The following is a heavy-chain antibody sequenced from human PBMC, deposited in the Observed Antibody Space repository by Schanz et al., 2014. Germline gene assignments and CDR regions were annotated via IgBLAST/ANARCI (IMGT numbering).Heavy chain of an antibody. D-gene: IGHD6-13*01. Sequence: QVQLVESGGGVVQPGRSLRLSCAASGFTVRSYAMHWVRQAPGKGLEWVAAISYDGSHKDYADSVKGRFTISRDNSKNTLYLQMNSLRAEDTAVYYCARDRQQLVGRIGYYYGMDVWGQGTTVTVSS. J-gene: IGHJ6*02. V-gene: IGHV3-30*04. CDR3: ARDRQQLVGRIGYYYGMDV. CDR1: GFTVRSYA. CDR2: ISYDGSHK.